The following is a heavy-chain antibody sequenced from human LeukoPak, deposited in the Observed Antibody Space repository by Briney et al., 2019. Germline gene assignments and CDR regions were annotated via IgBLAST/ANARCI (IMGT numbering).Heavy chain of an antibody. V-gene: IGHV1-2*02. CDR1: GYTFTGHY. D-gene: IGHD5-12*01. J-gene: IGHJ4*02. Sequence: GASVKVSCKTSGYTFTGHYIHWVRQAPGQGLEWMGWINPNSGGTNYAQKFQGRVTMTRDTSIRTAYMELSRLGSDDTAVYYCARGYSGYDSNFDYWGQGTLVTVSS. CDR2: INPNSGGT. CDR3: ARGYSGYDSNFDY.